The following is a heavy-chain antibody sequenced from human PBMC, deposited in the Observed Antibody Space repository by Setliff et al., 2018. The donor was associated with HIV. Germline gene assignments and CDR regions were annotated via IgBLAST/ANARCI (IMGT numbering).Heavy chain of an antibody. Sequence: PGGSLRLSCAASGFTFSSYAMSWIRQAPGKGLEWVSSLSGTSSTIYLADSVKGRFTTSRDNAQNSLYLHMNSLRAEDTAMYYCARDLFPYYHDSRPYYPPAYWGQGTLVTVSS. D-gene: IGHD3-22*01. J-gene: IGHJ4*02. CDR3: ARDLFPYYHDSRPYYPPAY. CDR2: LSGTSSTI. CDR1: GFTFSSYA. V-gene: IGHV3-11*01.